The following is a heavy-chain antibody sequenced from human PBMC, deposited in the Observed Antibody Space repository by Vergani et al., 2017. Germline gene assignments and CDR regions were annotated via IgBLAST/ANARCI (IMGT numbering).Heavy chain of an antibody. CDR2: IYSGGGT. V-gene: IGHV3-66*01. CDR1: GFTVSNNY. J-gene: IGHJ2*01. Sequence: EVQLVESGGGLVQPGGSLRLSCVVSGFTVSNNYMNWVRQAPGEGLEWVSVIYSGGGTSYADSVKGRFTISRDNSKNTLYLQMNSLRAEDTAVYYCAKDLDFDLWGRGTLVTVSS. CDR3: AKDLDFDL.